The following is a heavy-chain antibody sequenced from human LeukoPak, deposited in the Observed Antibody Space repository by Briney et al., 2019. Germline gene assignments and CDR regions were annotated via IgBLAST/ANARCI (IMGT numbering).Heavy chain of an antibody. Sequence: SQTLSLTCAVSGGSISSGGYSWSWIRQPPGKGLEWIGYIYHSGSTYYNPSLKSRVTISVDRSKNQFSLKLSSVTAADTAVYYCARVGRRAPNDYWGQGTLVTVSS. CDR3: ARVGRRAPNDY. D-gene: IGHD1-26*01. V-gene: IGHV4-30-2*01. CDR2: IYHSGST. CDR1: GGSISSGGYS. J-gene: IGHJ4*02.